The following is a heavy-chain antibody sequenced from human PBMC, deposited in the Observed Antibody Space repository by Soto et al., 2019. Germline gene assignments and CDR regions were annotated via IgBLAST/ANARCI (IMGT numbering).Heavy chain of an antibody. CDR2: ISTSGGTT. D-gene: IGHD6-13*01. Sequence: LRLSCAASGFTFSNFDMSWVRQAPGKGLEWVSGISTSGGTTYYAGSVKGRFTSSRDNSKNTLYLQMTSLRAEDTAVYYCATGTAAPAHWGQGTLVTVSS. CDR3: ATGTAAPAH. J-gene: IGHJ1*01. CDR1: GFTFSNFD. V-gene: IGHV3-23*01.